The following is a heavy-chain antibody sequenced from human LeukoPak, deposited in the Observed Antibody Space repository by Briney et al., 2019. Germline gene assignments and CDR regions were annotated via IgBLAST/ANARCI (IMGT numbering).Heavy chain of an antibody. Sequence: GGSLRLSCAASGFTFSRYWMNWVRQAPGKGLEWVSSISSSSSYIYYADSVKGRFTISRDNAKNSLYLQMNSLRAEDTAVYYCARDQDYYDSSGYYYYWGQGTLVTVSS. J-gene: IGHJ4*02. D-gene: IGHD3-22*01. V-gene: IGHV3-21*01. CDR3: ARDQDYYDSSGYYYY. CDR1: GFTFSRYW. CDR2: ISSSSSYI.